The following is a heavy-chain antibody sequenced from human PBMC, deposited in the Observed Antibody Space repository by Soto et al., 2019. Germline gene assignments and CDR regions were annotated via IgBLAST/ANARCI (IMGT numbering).Heavy chain of an antibody. CDR1: GFTFSSSA. CDR2: ISGSGGST. V-gene: IGHV3-23*01. Sequence: EVQVLESGGGLVQPGGSLRLSCAASGFTFSSSAMNWVRQAPGKGLEWVSVISGSGGSTYYADSVKGRFTISRDNSKNTLYLQMNSLRAEDTAVYYCARRSSGWYFDYWGQGTLVTVSS. CDR3: ARRSSGWYFDY. D-gene: IGHD6-19*01. J-gene: IGHJ4*02.